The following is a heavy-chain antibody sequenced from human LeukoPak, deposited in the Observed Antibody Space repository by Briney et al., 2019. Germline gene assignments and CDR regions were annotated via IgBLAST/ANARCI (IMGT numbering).Heavy chain of an antibody. D-gene: IGHD6-19*01. V-gene: IGHV1-18*01. J-gene: IGHJ4*02. CDR3: ARVLGGGSGWYRVGDYYFDY. Sequence: ASVKVSCKASGYTFTSYGISWVRQAPGQGLEWMGWISAYNGNTNYAQKLQGRVTMTTDTSTSTAYMELRSLRSDDTAVYYCARVLGGGSGWYRVGDYYFDYWGQGTLVTVSS. CDR1: GYTFTSYG. CDR2: ISAYNGNT.